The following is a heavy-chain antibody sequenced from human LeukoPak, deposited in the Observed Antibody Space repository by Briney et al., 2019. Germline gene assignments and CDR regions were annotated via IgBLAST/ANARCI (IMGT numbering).Heavy chain of an antibody. V-gene: IGHV3-7*01. CDR3: ARGLGHTGYDLYDY. CDR2: IKQDGSEK. CDR1: GINFRGYW. Sequence: GSLRLSCAVSGINFRGYWMAWVRQAPGKGLEWVANIKQDGSEKYYVDSVKGRFTISRDNAKNSLYLEMNSLRVEDTAVYYCARGLGHTGYDLYDYWGQGTLVTVSS. D-gene: IGHD5-12*01. J-gene: IGHJ4*02.